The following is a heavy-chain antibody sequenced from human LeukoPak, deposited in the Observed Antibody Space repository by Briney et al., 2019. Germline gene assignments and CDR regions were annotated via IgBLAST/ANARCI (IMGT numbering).Heavy chain of an antibody. Sequence: SEALSLTCTVSGGSITDYYWTWIRQPPGNGLEWIGYIYYSGSTNYNPSLSGRITISVDTSKNQFSLRLSSVTAADTAIYYCARARIGSSGWFDSWGQGTLVTVSS. V-gene: IGHV4-59*01. D-gene: IGHD6-19*01. CDR1: GGSITDYY. CDR2: IYYSGST. J-gene: IGHJ5*01. CDR3: ARARIGSSGWFDS.